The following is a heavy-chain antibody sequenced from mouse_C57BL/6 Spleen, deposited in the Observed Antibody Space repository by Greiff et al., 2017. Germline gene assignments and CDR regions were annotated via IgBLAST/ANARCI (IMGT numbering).Heavy chain of an antibody. D-gene: IGHD1-1*01. CDR1: GYTFTSYT. Sequence: QVQLQQPGAELARPGASVKMSCKASGYTFTSYTMHWVKQRPGQGLEWIGYINPSSGYTKYNQKFKDKATLTADKSSSTAYMQLSSLTSEDSAVDYCARGHYGSRMDYWGQGTSVTVSS. CDR2: INPSSGYT. V-gene: IGHV1-4*01. CDR3: ARGHYGSRMDY. J-gene: IGHJ4*01.